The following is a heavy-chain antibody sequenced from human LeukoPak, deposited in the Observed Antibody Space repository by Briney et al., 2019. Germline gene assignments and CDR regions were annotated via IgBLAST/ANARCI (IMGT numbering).Heavy chain of an antibody. D-gene: IGHD3-9*01. J-gene: IGHJ5*02. V-gene: IGHV3-11*04. CDR2: ISSSGSTI. CDR1: GFTFSDYY. Sequence: KPGGSLRLSCAASGFTFSDYYMSWIRQAPGKGLEWVSYISSSGSTIYYADSVKGRFTISRDNAKNSLSLQMNSLRAEDTAVYYCARAVSLTHYINPSDQWGQGTLVTVSS. CDR3: ARAVSLTHYINPSDQ.